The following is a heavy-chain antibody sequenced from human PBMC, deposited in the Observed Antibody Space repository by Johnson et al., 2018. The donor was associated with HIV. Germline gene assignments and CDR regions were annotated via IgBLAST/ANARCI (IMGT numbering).Heavy chain of an antibody. CDR1: GFTFSSYG. D-gene: IGHD2-8*01. CDR3: AREMVGGFHAFDI. J-gene: IGHJ3*02. V-gene: IGHV3-33*01. CDR2: IRYDGSNK. Sequence: QVQLVESGGGVVQPGRSLRLSCAASGFTFSSYGMHWVRQAPGKGLEWVAFIRYDGSNKYYADSVKGRFTISRDNSKNSLYLQMNSLRAEDTALYYCAREMVGGFHAFDIWGPGTVVTVSS.